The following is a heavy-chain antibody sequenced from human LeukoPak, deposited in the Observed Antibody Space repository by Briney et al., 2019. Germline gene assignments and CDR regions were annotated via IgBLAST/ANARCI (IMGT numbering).Heavy chain of an antibody. Sequence: GGSLRLSCAASGFTFSSYWMPWVRQVPGKGLVWVSRINSDGSSTSYADSVKGRFTISRDNAKNTLYVQMNSLRAEDTAVYYCSTASGHAFDIWGRGTMVTVSS. V-gene: IGHV3-74*01. D-gene: IGHD3-10*01. J-gene: IGHJ3*02. CDR1: GFTFSSYW. CDR2: INSDGSST. CDR3: STASGHAFDI.